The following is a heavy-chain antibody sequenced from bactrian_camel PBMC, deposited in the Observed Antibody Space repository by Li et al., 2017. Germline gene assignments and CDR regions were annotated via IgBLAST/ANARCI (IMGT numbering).Heavy chain of an antibody. V-gene: IGHV3S1*01. CDR2: IMTTGKNT. D-gene: IGHD1*01. Sequence: QVQLVESGGGSVQTGGSLRLSCAASLDTVADRSCMGWFRQAAGKERESVAAIMTTGKNTYYAESVKGRFSISKDNARNTLYLQMNSLKPEDTAMYYCAARPINTRDCVAGGTAEFGYWGQGTQVTVS. J-gene: IGHJ6*01. CDR1: LDTVADRSC. CDR3: AARPINTRDCVAGGTAEFGY.